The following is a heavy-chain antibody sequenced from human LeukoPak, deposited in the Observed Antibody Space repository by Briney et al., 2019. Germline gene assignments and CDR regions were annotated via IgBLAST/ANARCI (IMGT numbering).Heavy chain of an antibody. J-gene: IGHJ2*01. V-gene: IGHV3-9*01. CDR2: ISWNSGSI. D-gene: IGHD6-19*01. Sequence: PGRSLRLSCAASGFTFDDYAMHWVRQAPGKGLEWVSGISWNSGSIGYADSVKGRFTISRDNAKNSLYLQMNSLRAEDTALYYCAKDRALAGTARYFDLWGRGTLVTVSS. CDR3: AKDRALAGTARYFDL. CDR1: GFTFDDYA.